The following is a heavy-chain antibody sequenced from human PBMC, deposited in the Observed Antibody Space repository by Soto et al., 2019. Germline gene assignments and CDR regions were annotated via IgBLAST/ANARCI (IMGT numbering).Heavy chain of an antibody. Sequence: SETLSLTCSVSGASINSSSYFWGWLRQPPGKGLEWIGSIYYIGTTYYNPSLRSRVTISVDTSKHQFSLKLSSVTAAATAVYFCERAPFGLDTIGYFGYGGQGKLVTVSS. CDR1: GASINSSSYF. CDR3: ERAPFGLDTIGYFGY. V-gene: IGHV4-39*01. D-gene: IGHD3-10*01. CDR2: IYYIGTT. J-gene: IGHJ4*02.